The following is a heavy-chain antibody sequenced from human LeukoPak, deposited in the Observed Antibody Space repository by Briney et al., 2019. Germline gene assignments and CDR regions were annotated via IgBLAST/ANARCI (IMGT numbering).Heavy chain of an antibody. J-gene: IGHJ6*03. CDR2: INHSGST. Sequence: SETLSLTCAVYGGSFSGYYWSWIRQPPGKGLEWNGEINHSGSTNYNPSLKSRVTMSLDASKNQFSLELNSVTRADTAMYYCAPLAVAGTGGGYYYYMDVWGKGTTVTVSS. CDR1: GGSFSGYY. D-gene: IGHD6-19*01. CDR3: APLAVAGTGGGYYYYMDV. V-gene: IGHV4-34*01.